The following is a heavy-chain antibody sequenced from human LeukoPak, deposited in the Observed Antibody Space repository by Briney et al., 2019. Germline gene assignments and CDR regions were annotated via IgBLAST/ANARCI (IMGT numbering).Heavy chain of an antibody. Sequence: GSLRLSCAASGFTFSSYAMSWVRQAPGKGLEWVSAISGSGGSTYYADSVKGRFTISRDNSKNTLYLQMNSLRAEDTAVYYCAKDYDSSGYYSVFDYWGQGTLVTVSS. CDR1: GFTFSSYA. V-gene: IGHV3-23*01. CDR3: AKDYDSSGYYSVFDY. J-gene: IGHJ4*02. CDR2: ISGSGGST. D-gene: IGHD3-22*01.